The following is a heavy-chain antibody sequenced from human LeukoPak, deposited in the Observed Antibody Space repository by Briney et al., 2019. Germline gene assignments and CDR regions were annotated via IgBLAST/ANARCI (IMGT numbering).Heavy chain of an antibody. CDR2: IRFDGTSE. Sequence: GGSLRLSCAASGFTFSNFGMHWVRQAPGKGLEWVAFIRFDGTSEFYADSVKARFTISRDNSQNTVSLQLNNLRIEDTALYYCAKTSLSDPSGHYHCMDVWGKGTTVTVSS. CDR1: GFTFSNFG. D-gene: IGHD3-3*01. J-gene: IGHJ6*03. CDR3: AKTSLSDPSGHYHCMDV. V-gene: IGHV3-30*02.